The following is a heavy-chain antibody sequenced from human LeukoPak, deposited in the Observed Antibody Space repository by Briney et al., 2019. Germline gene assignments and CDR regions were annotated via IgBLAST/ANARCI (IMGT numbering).Heavy chain of an antibody. V-gene: IGHV3-23*01. D-gene: IGHD6-19*01. CDR2: ISGSGGST. CDR3: AKDPAIAVAGIYDY. Sequence: GGSLRLSCAASGFTFSSYAMSWVHQAPGKGLEWVSAISGSGGSTYYADSVKGRFTISRDNSKNTLYLQMNSLRAEDTAVYYCAKDPAIAVAGIYDYWGQGTLVTVSS. J-gene: IGHJ4*02. CDR1: GFTFSSYA.